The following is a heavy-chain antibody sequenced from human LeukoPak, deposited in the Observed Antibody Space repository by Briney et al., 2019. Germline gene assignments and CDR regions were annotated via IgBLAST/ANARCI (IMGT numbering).Heavy chain of an antibody. CDR3: ARDPTTVVTLPYYFDF. D-gene: IGHD4-23*01. J-gene: IGHJ4*02. Sequence: SETLSLTCAVHGGSFIGYHWNWIRQSPEKGLEWIGEINDRGHTNYNPSLESRVTISVDASKKQFSLKLNSVTAADTAVYYCARDPTTVVTLPYYFDFWGQGTLVTVSS. CDR1: GGSFIGYH. V-gene: IGHV4-34*01. CDR2: INDRGHT.